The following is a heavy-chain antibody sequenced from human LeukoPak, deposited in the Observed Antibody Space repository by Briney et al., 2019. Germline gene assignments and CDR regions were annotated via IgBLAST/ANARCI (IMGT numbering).Heavy chain of an antibody. CDR1: TFTLSTYG. Sequence: GGSLRFSCAASTFTLSTYGMSWVRQAPGKGLEWVSAIGGSSGSTHYADSVKGRFTISRDNSKNTLYLQMNSLRAEDTAVYYCARVTGSGSYYNGIDYWGQGTLVTVSS. CDR2: IGGSSGST. J-gene: IGHJ4*02. D-gene: IGHD3-10*01. CDR3: ARVTGSGSYYNGIDY. V-gene: IGHV3-23*01.